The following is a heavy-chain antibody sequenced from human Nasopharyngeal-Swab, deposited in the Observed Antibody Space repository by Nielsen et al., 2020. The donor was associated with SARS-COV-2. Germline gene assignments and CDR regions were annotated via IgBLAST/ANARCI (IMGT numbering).Heavy chain of an antibody. CDR2: ISSSSSYI. Sequence: GESLKISCAASGFTFSGYWMNWVRQAPGKGLEWVSSISSSSSYIYYADSVKGRFTISRDDAKNSLFLQMNSLRAEDTAVYYCARAPEYSSSWYLFRPYYFDYWGQGTLVTVSS. D-gene: IGHD6-13*01. CDR1: GFTFSGYW. J-gene: IGHJ4*02. V-gene: IGHV3-21*01. CDR3: ARAPEYSSSWYLFRPYYFDY.